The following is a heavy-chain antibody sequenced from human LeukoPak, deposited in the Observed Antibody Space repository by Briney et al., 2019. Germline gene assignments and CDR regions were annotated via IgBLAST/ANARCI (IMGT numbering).Heavy chain of an antibody. CDR3: ARGQAYYDSSGYYYGPFDY. Sequence: SETLSLTCAVYGGSFSGYYWSWIRQPPGKGLEWIGEINHSGSTNYNPSLKSRVTISVDTSKNQFSLKLSSVTAADTAVYYCARGQAYYDSSGYYYGPFDYWGQGTLVTVSS. J-gene: IGHJ4*02. D-gene: IGHD3-22*01. V-gene: IGHV4-34*01. CDR1: GGSFSGYY. CDR2: INHSGST.